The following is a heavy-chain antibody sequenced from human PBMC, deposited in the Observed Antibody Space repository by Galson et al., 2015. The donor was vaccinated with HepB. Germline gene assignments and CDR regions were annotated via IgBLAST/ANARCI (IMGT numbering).Heavy chain of an antibody. V-gene: IGHV1-69*13. D-gene: IGHD3-10*01. J-gene: IGHJ2*01. CDR1: GGTFSSHS. Sequence: SVKVSCKASGGTFSSHSISWVRRAPGQGLEWMGGIIPTFGTPSYAQRFQGKVAITAYESTNTAYMELSSLRSEDTAVYYCARGSGRYWYFDLWGRGTLITVSS. CDR3: ARGSGRYWYFDL. CDR2: IIPTFGTP.